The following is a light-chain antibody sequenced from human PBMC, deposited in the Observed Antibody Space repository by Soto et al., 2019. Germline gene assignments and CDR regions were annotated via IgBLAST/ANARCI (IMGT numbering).Light chain of an antibody. J-gene: IGLJ1*01. CDR3: SSYTDSSTLV. V-gene: IGLV2-14*01. CDR1: SSDVGYND. CDR2: EVT. Sequence: QSVLTQPASVSGSPGQSITISCTGTSSDVGYNDVSWYQQHPGKAPKLMIYEVTNRPSGVSNRFSGSKSGNTASLTISGLQAEDEADYYCSSYTDSSTLVFGTGTKVTVL.